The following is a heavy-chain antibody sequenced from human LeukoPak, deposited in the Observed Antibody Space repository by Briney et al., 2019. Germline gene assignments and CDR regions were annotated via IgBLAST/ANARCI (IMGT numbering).Heavy chain of an antibody. Sequence: GESLRISCKGSGYSFPSYWIVWVRQLPGKGLEWIGIIYPGDSETIYSPSFQGQVTISADKSISTAYLQWSSLKASDSAMYYCARRSANGYFFEYCGQGTLVTVSS. CDR1: GYSFPSYW. CDR3: ARRSANGYFFEY. V-gene: IGHV5-51*01. CDR2: IYPGDSET. D-gene: IGHD3-22*01. J-gene: IGHJ4*02.